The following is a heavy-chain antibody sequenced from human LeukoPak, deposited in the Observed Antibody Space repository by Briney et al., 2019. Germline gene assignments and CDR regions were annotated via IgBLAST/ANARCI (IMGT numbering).Heavy chain of an antibody. Sequence: SETLSLTCTVSGGSISSYYWSWIRQPPGKGLEWIGYIYYSGSTNYNPSLKSRVTISVDTSKNQFSLKLGSVTAADTAVYYCARTPPYYYDSSGYYWYYFDYWGQGTLVTVSS. J-gene: IGHJ4*02. CDR1: GGSISSYY. CDR3: ARTPPYYYDSSGYYWYYFDY. D-gene: IGHD3-22*01. V-gene: IGHV4-59*01. CDR2: IYYSGST.